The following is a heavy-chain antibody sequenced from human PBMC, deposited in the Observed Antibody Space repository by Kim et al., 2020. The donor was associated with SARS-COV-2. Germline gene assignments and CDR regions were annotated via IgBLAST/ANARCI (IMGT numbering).Heavy chain of an antibody. D-gene: IGHD2-2*01. J-gene: IGHJ4*02. CDR1: GFTFSSYE. Sequence: GGSLRLSCAASGFTFSSYEMNWVRQAPGKGLEWISNISGGGRHIYYADSVKGRFTISRDNAKDSVYLQMNSLRADDTAVYYCARGGEIVVVPAAQFEYWGQGILVTVSS. V-gene: IGHV3-48*03. CDR3: ARGGEIVVVPAAQFEY. CDR2: ISGGGRHI.